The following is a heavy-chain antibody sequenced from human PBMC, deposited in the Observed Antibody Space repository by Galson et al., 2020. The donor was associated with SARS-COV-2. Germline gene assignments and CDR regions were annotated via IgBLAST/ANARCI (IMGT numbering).Heavy chain of an antibody. D-gene: IGHD2-2*01. CDR3: ARGGTSSTSCYVGPCDFDY. J-gene: IGHJ4*02. V-gene: IGHV4-34*01. CDR1: GGSFSGYY. CDR2: INHSGST. Sequence: SETLSLTCAVYGGSFSGYYWSWIRQPPGKGLEWIGEINHSGSTNYNPSLKSRVTISVDTSKNQFSLKLSSVTAADTAVYYCARGGTSSTSCYVGPCDFDYWGQGTLVTVSS.